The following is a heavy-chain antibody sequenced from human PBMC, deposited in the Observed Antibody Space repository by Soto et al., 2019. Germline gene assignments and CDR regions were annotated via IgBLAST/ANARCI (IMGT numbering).Heavy chain of an antibody. V-gene: IGHV1-18*01. Sequence: QVPLVQSGAEVKNPGASVKVSCKASGYTFTRYGIGWARQAPGQGLEWMGWINTYNGNTNHAQNVQGRVTLTTDTSTSTDYMELRSLRSNDTAIYYCAMVDVYVTPSPQDVWGQGTTVIVSS. D-gene: IGHD3-16*01. CDR3: AMVDVYVTPSPQDV. CDR1: GYTFTRYG. CDR2: INTYNGNT. J-gene: IGHJ6*02.